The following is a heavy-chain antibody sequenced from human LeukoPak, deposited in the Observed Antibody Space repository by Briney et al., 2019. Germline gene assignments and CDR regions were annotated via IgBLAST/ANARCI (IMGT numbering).Heavy chain of an antibody. CDR1: GYSFTSYW. CDR3: ARREDYDSSGYPTHFES. Sequence: GESLQTSSKGSGYSFTSYWIGWARPTPGKGREWMGIIYSGDSDTRYSPSFQGQVTISADKSISTAYLQWSSLKASDTAMYYCARREDYDSSGYPTHFESWGQGTMVTFSS. J-gene: IGHJ3*02. D-gene: IGHD3-22*01. V-gene: IGHV5-51*01. CDR2: IYSGDSDT.